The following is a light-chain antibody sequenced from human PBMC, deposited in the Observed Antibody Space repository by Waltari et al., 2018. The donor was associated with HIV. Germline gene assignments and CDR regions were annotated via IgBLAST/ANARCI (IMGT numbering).Light chain of an antibody. CDR2: DNN. V-gene: IGLV1-51*01. CDR1: SSNIGNNY. CDR3: GTWDSSLSAGV. J-gene: IGLJ1*01. Sequence: QSVLTQPPSVSAAPGQKVTISCSGSSSNIGNNYVSWYQQLPGTAPKLRIYDNNKRPSGTPDLFSGSKSGTSATLGITGLQTGDEADYYCGTWDSSLSAGVFGTGTKVTVL.